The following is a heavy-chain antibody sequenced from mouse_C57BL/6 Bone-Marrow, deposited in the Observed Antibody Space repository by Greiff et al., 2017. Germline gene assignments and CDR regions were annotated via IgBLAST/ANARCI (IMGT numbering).Heavy chain of an antibody. Sequence: VQLQQPGAELVKPGASVKMSCKASGYTFTSYWITWVKQRPGQGLEWIGHIYPGSGSTNYNEKFKSKSTLTVDTSSSTAYMQLSSLTSEDSAVYYGARSRWLLPLRDYWGQGTSVTVSS. V-gene: IGHV1-55*01. CDR2: IYPGSGST. CDR3: ARSRWLLPLRDY. D-gene: IGHD2-3*01. J-gene: IGHJ4*01. CDR1: GYTFTSYW.